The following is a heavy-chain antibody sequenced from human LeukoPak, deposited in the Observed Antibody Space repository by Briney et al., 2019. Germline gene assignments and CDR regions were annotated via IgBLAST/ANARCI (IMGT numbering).Heavy chain of an antibody. J-gene: IGHJ3*02. CDR2: VYTSGST. CDR1: GGSISSGSYY. D-gene: IGHD6-19*01. Sequence: PSQTLSLTCTVSGGSISSGSYYWLWLRQPAGKGLEWIGRVYTSGSTNYNPSLKSRLTISVDTSKNQFSLNLSSVTAADTAVYYCAREHDSSGWSGAFDIWGQGTMVTVSS. CDR3: AREHDSSGWSGAFDI. V-gene: IGHV4-61*02.